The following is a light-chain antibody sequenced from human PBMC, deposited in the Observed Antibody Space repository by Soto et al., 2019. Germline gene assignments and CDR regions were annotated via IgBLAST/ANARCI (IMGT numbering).Light chain of an antibody. CDR3: GTWDTSLSNWV. Sequence: QSVLTQPPSMSAAPGQRVTISCSGTSSNIGDNYVSWYRQLPGTAPELLIYDNYKRPSGIPDRFSGSKSGTSATLGITGLQTGDEVDYYCGTWDTSLSNWVFGGGTQLTVL. J-gene: IGLJ3*02. CDR2: DNY. CDR1: SSNIGDNY. V-gene: IGLV1-51*01.